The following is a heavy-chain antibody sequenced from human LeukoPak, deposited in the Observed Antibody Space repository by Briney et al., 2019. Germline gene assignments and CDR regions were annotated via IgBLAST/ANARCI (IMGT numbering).Heavy chain of an antibody. J-gene: IGHJ3*02. CDR1: GGTFSSYA. CDR3: AMRYLQSDFWSGYIDAFDI. CDR2: IIPIFGTA. Sequence: ASVKVSCKASGGTFSSYAISWVRQAPGQGLEWMGGIIPIFGTANYAQKFQGRVTITTDESTSTAYMELSSLRSEDTAVYYCAMRYLQSDFWSGYIDAFDIWGQGTMVTVSS. D-gene: IGHD3-3*01. V-gene: IGHV1-69*05.